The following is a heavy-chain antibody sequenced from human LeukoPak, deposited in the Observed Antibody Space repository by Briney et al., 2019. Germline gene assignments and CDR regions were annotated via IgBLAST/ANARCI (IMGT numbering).Heavy chain of an antibody. D-gene: IGHD6-6*01. Sequence: ASVKVSCKASGYTFTGYYMHWVRQAPGQGLEGMGWINPNSGGTNYAQKFQGRVTMTRDTSISTAYMELSRLRSDDTAVYYCARVNVPRGSSSADYWGQGTLVTVSS. CDR1: GYTFTGYY. V-gene: IGHV1-2*02. CDR2: INPNSGGT. J-gene: IGHJ4*02. CDR3: ARVNVPRGSSSADY.